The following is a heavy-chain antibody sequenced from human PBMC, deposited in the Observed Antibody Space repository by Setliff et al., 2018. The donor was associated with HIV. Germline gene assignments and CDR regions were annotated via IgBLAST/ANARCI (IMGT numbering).Heavy chain of an antibody. V-gene: IGHV3-7*01. CDR1: GFTFSSYW. CDR3: AKRRQLAEDYY. CDR2: IKQDGSEK. J-gene: IGHJ4*02. D-gene: IGHD6-6*01. Sequence: PGGSLRLSCTASGFTFSSYWMNWVRQAPGKGLEWVASIKQDGSEKYYVDSVKGRFTISRDNAKKSMYLQMNSLRAEDTAVYYCAKRRQLAEDYYWGQGTLVTVSS.